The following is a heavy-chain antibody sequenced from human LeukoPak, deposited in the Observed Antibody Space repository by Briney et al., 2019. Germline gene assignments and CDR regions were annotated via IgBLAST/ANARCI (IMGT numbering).Heavy chain of an antibody. CDR1: GGSISSYY. Sequence: SSETLSLTCTVSGGSISSYYWSWIRQPPGKGLEWIGYIYYSGSTNYNPSLKSRVTISVDTSKNQFSLKLSSVTAADTAVYYCAREGYDFWSGYYRWFDPWGQGTLATVSS. CDR2: IYYSGST. V-gene: IGHV4-59*01. J-gene: IGHJ5*02. D-gene: IGHD3-3*01. CDR3: AREGYDFWSGYYRWFDP.